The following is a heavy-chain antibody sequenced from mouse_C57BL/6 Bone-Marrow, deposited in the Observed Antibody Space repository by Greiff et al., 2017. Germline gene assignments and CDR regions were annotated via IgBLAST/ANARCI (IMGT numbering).Heavy chain of an antibody. CDR3: ASRQLRPGAMDY. CDR2: IWGVGST. J-gene: IGHJ4*01. CDR1: GFSLTSYG. V-gene: IGHV2-6*01. Sequence: VKLMESGPGLVAPSQSLSITCTVSGFSLTSYGVDWVRQSPGKGLEWLGVIWGVGSTNYNSALKSRLSISKDNSKSQVFLKMNSLQTDDTAMYYCASRQLRPGAMDYWGQGTSVTVSS. D-gene: IGHD3-2*02.